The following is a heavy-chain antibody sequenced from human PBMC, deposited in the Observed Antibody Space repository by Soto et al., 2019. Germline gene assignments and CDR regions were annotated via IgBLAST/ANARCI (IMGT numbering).Heavy chain of an antibody. V-gene: IGHV4-39*07. D-gene: IGHD7-27*01. J-gene: IGHJ6*02. CDR2: IYDSGNT. CDR1: GGSISSGYYY. Sequence: SETLALTCSVSGGSISSGYYYWTWVRQTPGKGLEWIGEIYDSGNTRYNPSLKSRVTISKDTSKNELSLKLNSVTVADTAVYYCATCQLGEYYYAMDIWGQGTTVTVSS. CDR3: ATCQLGEYYYAMDI.